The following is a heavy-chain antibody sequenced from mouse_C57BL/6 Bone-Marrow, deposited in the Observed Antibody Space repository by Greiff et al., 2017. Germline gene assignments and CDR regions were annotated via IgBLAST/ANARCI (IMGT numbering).Heavy chain of an antibody. V-gene: IGHV1-80*01. CDR3: ARRGSYYCFAY. CDR1: GYAFSSYW. Sequence: QVQLKESGAELVKPGASVKISCKASGYAFSSYWMNWVKQRPGKGLAWIGQIYPGDGDTNYNGKFKGKATLTADKSSSTAYMQLSSLTSEDSAVYFCARRGSYYCFAYWGQGTLVTVSA. CDR2: IYPGDGDT. J-gene: IGHJ3*01. D-gene: IGHD2-1*01.